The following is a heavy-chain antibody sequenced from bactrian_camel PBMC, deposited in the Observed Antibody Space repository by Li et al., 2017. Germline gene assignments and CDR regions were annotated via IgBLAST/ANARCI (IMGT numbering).Heavy chain of an antibody. J-gene: IGHJ4*01. CDR3: AADSSSWYHYYR. Sequence: AASGFTFSSYAMSWVRQAPGKRLEWVSGISSNGGSTYYADSVRGRFTISKDVAKNTLYLQMNSLKSDDTAMYFCAADSSSWYHYYRWGRGTQVTVS. V-gene: IGHV3S40*01. CDR1: GFTFSSYA. CDR2: ISSNGGST. D-gene: IGHD6*01.